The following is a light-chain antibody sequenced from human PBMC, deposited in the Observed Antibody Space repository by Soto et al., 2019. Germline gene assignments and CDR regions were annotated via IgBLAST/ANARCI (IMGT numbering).Light chain of an antibody. CDR1: QSVSDN. CDR2: GAS. CDR3: HHYGSSPYT. Sequence: EIVMTQSPVTLSVSPGERATLSCRAGQSVSDNLAWYQQKPGQAPRLLIYGASTRATGIPARFSGSGSGTEFTLTISSLQSEDFAVYYCHHYGSSPYTFGLGTKLEIK. V-gene: IGKV3D-15*01. J-gene: IGKJ2*01.